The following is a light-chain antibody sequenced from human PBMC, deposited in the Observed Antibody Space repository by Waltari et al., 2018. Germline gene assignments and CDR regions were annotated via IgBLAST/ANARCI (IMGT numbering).Light chain of an antibody. CDR3: QLRSKWLRT. CDR1: QSVSSY. Sequence: EIVLTQSPATLSLSPGERDTLSCRASQSVSSYFAWYQQKPAQAPRLLIYGASNRATGIPARFSGSGSGTDFTLTISSLEPEDFAVYYCQLRSKWLRTFGQGTKVEV. CDR2: GAS. V-gene: IGKV3-11*01. J-gene: IGKJ1*01.